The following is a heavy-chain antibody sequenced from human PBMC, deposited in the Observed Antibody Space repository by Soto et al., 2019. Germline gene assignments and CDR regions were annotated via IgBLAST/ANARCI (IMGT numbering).Heavy chain of an antibody. CDR2: ISYDGSNK. CDR1: GFTFSSYA. CDR3: ASEIGYCSSTSCPTSGAFDI. D-gene: IGHD2-2*03. J-gene: IGHJ3*02. Sequence: LRLSCAASGFTFSSYAMHWVRQAPGKGLEWVAVISYDGSNKYYADSVKGRFTISRDNSKNTLYLQMNSLRAEDTAVYYCASEIGYCSSTSCPTSGAFDIWGQGTMVTVSS. V-gene: IGHV3-30-3*01.